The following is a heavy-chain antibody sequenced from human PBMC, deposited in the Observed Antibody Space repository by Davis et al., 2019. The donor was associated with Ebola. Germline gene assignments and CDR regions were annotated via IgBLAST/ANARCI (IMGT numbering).Heavy chain of an antibody. J-gene: IGHJ4*02. CDR3: ARGLEERQLITKFDY. Sequence: PGGSLRLSCAASGFTFNIYGMHWVRQAPGKGLEWVAVVSYDGSKKYYVDSVKGRFTISRDNSKNMVYLQMDRLRAEDTAVYYCARGLEERQLITKFDYWSQGTLVTVSS. D-gene: IGHD2-2*01. CDR2: VSYDGSKK. CDR1: GFTFNIYG. V-gene: IGHV3-30*03.